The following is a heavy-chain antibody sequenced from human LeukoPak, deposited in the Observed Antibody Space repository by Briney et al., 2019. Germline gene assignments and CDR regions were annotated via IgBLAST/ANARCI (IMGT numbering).Heavy chain of an antibody. J-gene: IGHJ4*02. Sequence: KPSETLSLTCTVPGGSISSSSYYWGWIRQPPGKGLEWIGSIYYSGSTYYNPSLKSRVTISVDTSKNQFSLKLSSVTAADTAVYYCARHSGIVGQLVLGFDYRGQGTLVTVSS. CDR3: ARHSGIVGQLVLGFDY. V-gene: IGHV4-39*01. CDR1: GGSISSSSYY. CDR2: IYYSGST. D-gene: IGHD6-13*01.